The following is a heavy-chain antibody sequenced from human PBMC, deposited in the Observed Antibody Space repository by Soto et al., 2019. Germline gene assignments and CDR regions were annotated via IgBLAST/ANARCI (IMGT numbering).Heavy chain of an antibody. CDR1: GYTFTSYD. Sequence: QVQLVQSGAEVKKPGASVKVSCKASGYTFTSYDINWVRQATGQGLEWMGWMNPNSGNTGYAQKFQGRVTMTRNTSISTAYMELSSLRSEDTAVYYCARVPPLPLQYDYYYYMDVWGKGTTVTVSS. D-gene: IGHD1-26*01. J-gene: IGHJ6*03. CDR3: ARVPPLPLQYDYYYYMDV. CDR2: MNPNSGNT. V-gene: IGHV1-8*01.